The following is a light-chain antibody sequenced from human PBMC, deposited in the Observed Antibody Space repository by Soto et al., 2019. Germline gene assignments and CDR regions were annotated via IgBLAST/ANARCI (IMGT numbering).Light chain of an antibody. J-gene: IGLJ3*02. CDR2: LEGSGSY. CDR1: SGHSSYI. V-gene: IGLV4-60*03. Sequence: QSVLTQSSSACASLGSSVKLTCTLSSGHSSYIIAWHQQQPGKAPRYLMKLEGSGSYNKGSGVPDRFSGSSSGADRYLTISNIQSEDEADYYCETWDSNVWVFGGGTKLTVL. CDR3: ETWDSNVWV.